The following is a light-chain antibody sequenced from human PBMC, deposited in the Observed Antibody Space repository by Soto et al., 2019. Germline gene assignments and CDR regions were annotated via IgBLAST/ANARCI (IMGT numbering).Light chain of an antibody. Sequence: EVVMTQSPATVSVSPGERATLSCRASQSVSSNLAWYRQKPGQAPRLLMYGASTRATSISDRFSGSGSGTEFTLTISSLQSEDIATYYCQQYDNLPITFGQGTRLEIK. J-gene: IGKJ5*01. V-gene: IGKV3-15*01. CDR3: QQYDNLPIT. CDR1: QSVSSN. CDR2: GAS.